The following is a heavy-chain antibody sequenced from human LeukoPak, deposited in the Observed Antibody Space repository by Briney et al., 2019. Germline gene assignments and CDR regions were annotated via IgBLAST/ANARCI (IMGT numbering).Heavy chain of an antibody. J-gene: IGHJ4*02. CDR2: IYTSGST. Sequence: SETLSLTCTVSGGSISSGSHYWSWIRQPAGKGLEWIGRIYTSGSTNYNPSLKSRVTISVDTSKNQFSLKLSSVTAADTAVYYCARTPRFCSSTSCREDYWGQGTLVTVSS. V-gene: IGHV4-61*02. CDR1: GGSISSGSHY. D-gene: IGHD2-2*01. CDR3: ARTPRFCSSTSCREDY.